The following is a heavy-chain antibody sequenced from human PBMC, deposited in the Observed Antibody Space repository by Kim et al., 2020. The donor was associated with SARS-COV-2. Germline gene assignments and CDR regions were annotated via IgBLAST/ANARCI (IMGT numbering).Heavy chain of an antibody. D-gene: IGHD3-9*01. Sequence: ASVKVSCKASGYTFTSYGISWVRQAPGQGLEWMGWISAYNGNTNYAQKLQGRVTMTTDTSTSTAYMELRSLRSDDTAVYYCARVLPQYYDILMDDWFDPWGQGTLVTVSS. J-gene: IGHJ5*02. CDR2: ISAYNGNT. V-gene: IGHV1-18*01. CDR3: ARVLPQYYDILMDDWFDP. CDR1: GYTFTSYG.